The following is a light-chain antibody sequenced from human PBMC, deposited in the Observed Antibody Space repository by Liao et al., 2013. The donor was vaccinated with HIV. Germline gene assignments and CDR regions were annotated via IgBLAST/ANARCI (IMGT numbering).Light chain of an antibody. V-gene: IGLV3-21*01. CDR3: QAWDSSTGV. CDR2: QDS. J-gene: IGLJ3*02. Sequence: SYELTQPPSVSVAPGRTARITCGGINIGTKRVHWYQQKPGQAPVVVIYQDSKRPSGIPERFSGSNSGNTATLTISGTQAMDEADYYCQAWDSSTGVFGGGTKLTVL. CDR1: NIGTKR.